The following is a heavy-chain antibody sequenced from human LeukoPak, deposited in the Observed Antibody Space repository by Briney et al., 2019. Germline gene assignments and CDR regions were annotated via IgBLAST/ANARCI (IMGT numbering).Heavy chain of an antibody. CDR1: GFTFSSYS. J-gene: IGHJ5*02. D-gene: IGHD2-2*01. V-gene: IGHV3-21*01. Sequence: GESLRLCCAASGFTFSSYSMNWVRQAPGKGLEWVSSISSSGSFIYYADSVKGRLTTSRDNAKNSLYLQMNSLRADDTAVYYCARVVTAAWDWFDPWGQGTLVTVSS. CDR3: ARVVTAAWDWFDP. CDR2: ISSSGSFI.